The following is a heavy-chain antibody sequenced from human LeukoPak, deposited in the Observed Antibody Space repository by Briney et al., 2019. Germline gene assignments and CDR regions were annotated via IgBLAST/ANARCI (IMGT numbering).Heavy chain of an antibody. V-gene: IGHV4-38-2*02. CDR1: GYSISSGYY. CDR3: ARETKMATIKRGYYYYYMDV. J-gene: IGHJ6*03. CDR2: IYTSGST. Sequence: PSETLSLTCTVSGYSISSGYYWGWIRQPPGKGLEWIGSIYTSGSTNYNPSLKSRVTMSVDTSKNQFSLKLSSVTAADTAVYYCARETKMATIKRGYYYYYMDVWGKGTTVTISS. D-gene: IGHD5-24*01.